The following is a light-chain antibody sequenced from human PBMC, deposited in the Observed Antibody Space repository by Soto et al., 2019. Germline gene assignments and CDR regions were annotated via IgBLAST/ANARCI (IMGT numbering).Light chain of an antibody. CDR3: QQYDNWPPLT. J-gene: IGKJ4*01. Sequence: EIVMTQSPATLSVSPGERATLSCRASQSVSSNLAWYQQKPGQGPRLLIYGASTRATGIPARFSGGGSGTEFTLTISSLQSEDFAVYYCQQYDNWPPLTFGGGTKVKIK. CDR2: GAS. CDR1: QSVSSN. V-gene: IGKV3-15*01.